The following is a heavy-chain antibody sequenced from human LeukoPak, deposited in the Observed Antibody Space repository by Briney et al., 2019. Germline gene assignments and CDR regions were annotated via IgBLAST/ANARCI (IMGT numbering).Heavy chain of an antibody. CDR3: SRVRGYSYGHGDY. CDR1: GFTFGDYA. J-gene: IGHJ4*02. CDR2: IRSKAYGGTT. V-gene: IGHV3-49*04. D-gene: IGHD5-18*01. Sequence: PGGSLRLSCTASGFTFGDYAMSWVRQAPRKGLEWVGFIRSKAYGGTTEYAASVKGRFTISRDDSKSIAYLQVNSLKTEDTAVYYCSRVRGYSYGHGDYWGQGTLVTVSA.